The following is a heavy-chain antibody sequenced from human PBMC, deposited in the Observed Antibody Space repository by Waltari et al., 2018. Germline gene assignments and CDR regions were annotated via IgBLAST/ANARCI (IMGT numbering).Heavy chain of an antibody. CDR2: IYHSGST. CDR3: ARRAAITAAGPTYYMDV. Sequence: QVQLQESGPGLVKPSETLSLTCAVSGYSISSGYSWGWIRQPPGKGLEWIGNIYHSGSTHYNPSLKSRVTISVDTSKNQFSLKLSSVTAADTAVYYCARRAAITAAGPTYYMDVWGKGTTVTVSS. CDR1: GYSISSGYS. V-gene: IGHV4-38-2*01. J-gene: IGHJ6*03. D-gene: IGHD6-13*01.